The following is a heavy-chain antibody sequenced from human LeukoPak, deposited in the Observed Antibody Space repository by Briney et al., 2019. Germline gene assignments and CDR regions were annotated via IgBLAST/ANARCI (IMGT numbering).Heavy chain of an antibody. Sequence: SETLSLTCTVSGGSIGSYYWSWIRQPAGKGLEWIGRIYTSGSITYNPSLKSRVSMSVDTSKNQFSLKLSSVTAADTAVYYCARAPGGYGSGSRGAFDIWGQGTMVTVSS. J-gene: IGHJ3*02. D-gene: IGHD3-10*01. V-gene: IGHV4-4*07. CDR3: ARAPGGYGSGSRGAFDI. CDR1: GGSIGSYY. CDR2: IYTSGSI.